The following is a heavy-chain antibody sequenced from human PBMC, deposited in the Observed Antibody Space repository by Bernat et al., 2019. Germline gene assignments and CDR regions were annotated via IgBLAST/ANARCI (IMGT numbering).Heavy chain of an antibody. CDR1: GFTFSSYS. D-gene: IGHD2-2*01. V-gene: IGHV3-48*01. CDR3: ARDYCSSTSCYGEAFDY. CDR2: ISSSSSTI. Sequence: EVQLVESGGGLVKPGGSLRLSCAASGFTFSSYSMNWVRQAPGKGLEWVSYISSSSSTIYYADSVKGRFTISRDNAKNSLYLQMNSLRAEDTAVYYCARDYCSSTSCYGEAFDYWGQGTLVTVSS. J-gene: IGHJ4*02.